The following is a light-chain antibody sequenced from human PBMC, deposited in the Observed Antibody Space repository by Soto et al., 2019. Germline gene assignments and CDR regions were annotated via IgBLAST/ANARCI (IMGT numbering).Light chain of an antibody. J-gene: IGKJ4*01. CDR3: QQYKNWPPLT. CDR2: GAS. CDR1: QRVSSN. V-gene: IGKV3-15*01. Sequence: EIVMTQSAASLSGSPGERATLSCRASQRVSSNLAWYQQKPGQAPRLLIYGASNRATDVPARFSGSGSGTEFTLTITSLQSEDFAVYYCQQYKNWPPLTFGGGTQVEI.